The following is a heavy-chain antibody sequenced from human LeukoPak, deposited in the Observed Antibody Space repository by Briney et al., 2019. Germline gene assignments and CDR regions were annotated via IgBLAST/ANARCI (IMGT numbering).Heavy chain of an antibody. V-gene: IGHV3-15*01. Sequence: GGSLRLSCAASGFTFSNAWMSWVRQAPGKGLEWVGRIKSKTDGGTTDHAAPVKGRFTISRDDSKNTLYLQMNSLKTEDTAVYYCTTGGYDFWSGYSNFDYWGQGTLVTVSS. D-gene: IGHD3-3*01. CDR3: TTGGYDFWSGYSNFDY. J-gene: IGHJ4*02. CDR2: IKSKTDGGTT. CDR1: GFTFSNAW.